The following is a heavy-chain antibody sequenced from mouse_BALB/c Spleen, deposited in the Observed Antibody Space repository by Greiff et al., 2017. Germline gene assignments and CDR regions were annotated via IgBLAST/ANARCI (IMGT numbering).Heavy chain of an antibody. CDR2: IWAGGST. J-gene: IGHJ3*01. V-gene: IGHV2-9*02. D-gene: IGHD2-14*01. CDR1: GFSLTSYG. Sequence: VKLQESGPGLVAPSQSLSITCTVSGFSLTSYGVHWVRQPPGKGLEWLGVIWAGGSTNYNSALMSRLSISKDNSKSQVFLKMNSLQTDDTAMYYCARAAYYRYDGAYWGQGTLVTVSA. CDR3: ARAAYYRYDGAY.